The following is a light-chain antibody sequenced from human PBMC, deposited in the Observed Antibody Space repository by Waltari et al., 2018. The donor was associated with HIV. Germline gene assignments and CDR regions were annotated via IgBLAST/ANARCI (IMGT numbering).Light chain of an antibody. V-gene: IGLV2-14*01. J-gene: IGLJ1*01. CDR3: SSYTSSNTYV. CDR2: DVT. CDR1: SSDVGGYNS. Sequence: QSALTQPASVSGSPGQSITISCTGTSSDVGGYNSVSWYQPHPGKAPKLMIYDVTNRPSGVSNRFSGSKSGNTASLTISGLQAEDEADYYCSSYTSSNTYVFGTGTKVTVL.